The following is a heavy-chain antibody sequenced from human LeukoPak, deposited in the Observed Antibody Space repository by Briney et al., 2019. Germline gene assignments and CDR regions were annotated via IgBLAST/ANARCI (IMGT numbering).Heavy chain of an antibody. J-gene: IGHJ5*02. V-gene: IGHV4-4*07. CDR2: FYTSGTA. CDR1: GGFISSYD. Sequence: SETLSLTCTVSGGFISSYDWSWIRQPAGKGLEWIGRFYTSGTANYNPYFESRVIMSVDTSKNQFSLKLRSVTAADTAVYYCAKEREVAGSNWFDPWGQGILVTVSS. D-gene: IGHD2-15*01. CDR3: AKEREVAGSNWFDP.